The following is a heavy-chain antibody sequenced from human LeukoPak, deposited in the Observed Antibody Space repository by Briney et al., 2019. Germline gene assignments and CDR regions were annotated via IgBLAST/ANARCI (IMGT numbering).Heavy chain of an antibody. CDR2: INPNSGGT. CDR1: GYTFTGYY. CDR3: ARGDSSSWYPHYYYYYGMDV. Sequence: ASVKVSCKASGYTFTGYYMHWVRQAPGQGLEWMGRINPNSGGTNYAQKFQGRVTMTRDTSISTAYMELSRLRSDDTAVYYCARGDSSSWYPHYYYYYGMDVWGRGTTVTVSS. V-gene: IGHV1-2*06. D-gene: IGHD6-13*01. J-gene: IGHJ6*02.